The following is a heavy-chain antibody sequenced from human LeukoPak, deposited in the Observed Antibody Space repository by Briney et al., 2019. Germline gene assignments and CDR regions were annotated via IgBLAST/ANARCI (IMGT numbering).Heavy chain of an antibody. Sequence: GGSLRLSCAASGFTFSNYNMNWVRQAPGKGLEWVSSISSSSSYIYYADSVKGRFTISRDNSKNTLYLQMNSLRAEDTAVYYCAKGSSSWYLDGRPPFDYWGQGTLVTVSS. D-gene: IGHD6-13*01. CDR1: GFTFSNYN. J-gene: IGHJ4*02. CDR2: ISSSSSYI. CDR3: AKGSSSWYLDGRPPFDY. V-gene: IGHV3-21*01.